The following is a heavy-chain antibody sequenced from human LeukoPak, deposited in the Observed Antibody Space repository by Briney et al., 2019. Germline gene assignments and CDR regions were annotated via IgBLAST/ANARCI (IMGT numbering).Heavy chain of an antibody. V-gene: IGHV4-34*01. CDR2: INHSGST. J-gene: IGHJ4*02. D-gene: IGHD3-16*02. Sequence: SETLSLISAVYGGSFSGYYWSWIRQPPGKGLEWIGEINHSGSTNYNPSLKSRVTISVDTSKNQFSLKLSSVTAADTAVYYCARGLGGVISFFDYWGQGTLVTVSS. CDR1: GGSFSGYY. CDR3: ARGLGGVISFFDY.